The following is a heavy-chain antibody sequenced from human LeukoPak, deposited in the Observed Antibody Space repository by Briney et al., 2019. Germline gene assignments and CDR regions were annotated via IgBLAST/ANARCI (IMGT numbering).Heavy chain of an antibody. Sequence: PGGSLRLSCAASGXTFSSYWMHWVRQVPGKGLVWVSRSNPDGGGTDYADYVKGRFTISRDNSKNSLYLQMNSLRGEDRAIYYCARGCRSTSCIDYWGQGTLVTVSS. CDR2: SNPDGGGT. CDR3: ARGCRSTSCIDY. V-gene: IGHV3-74*01. J-gene: IGHJ4*02. CDR1: GXTFSSYW. D-gene: IGHD2-2*01.